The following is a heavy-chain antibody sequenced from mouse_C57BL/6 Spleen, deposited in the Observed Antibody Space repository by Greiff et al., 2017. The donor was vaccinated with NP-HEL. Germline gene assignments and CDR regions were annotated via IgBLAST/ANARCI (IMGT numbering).Heavy chain of an antibody. J-gene: IGHJ4*01. CDR1: GYTFTSYW. CDR2: IDPSDSET. V-gene: IGHV1-52*01. CDR3: ARDHYYGSSSYYAMDY. Sequence: VQLQQPGAELVRPGSSVQLSCKASGYTFTSYWMHWVKQRPIQGLEWIGNIDPSDSETNYNQKFKDKATLTVDKSSSTAYMQLSSLTSEDSAVYYCARDHYYGSSSYYAMDYWGQGTSVTVSS. D-gene: IGHD1-1*01.